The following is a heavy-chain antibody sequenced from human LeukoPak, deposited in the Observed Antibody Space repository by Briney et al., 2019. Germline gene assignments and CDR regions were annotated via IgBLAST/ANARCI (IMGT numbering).Heavy chain of an antibody. CDR1: GGSISSYY. Sequence: SETLSLTCTVSGGSISSYYWSWIRQPPGKGLEWIGYIYYSGSTNYNPSLKSRVTISVDTSKNQFSLKLSSVTAADTAVCYCARRDSSSWWSYFDYWGQGTLVTVSS. J-gene: IGHJ4*02. V-gene: IGHV4-59*01. CDR2: IYYSGST. CDR3: ARRDSSSWWSYFDY. D-gene: IGHD6-13*01.